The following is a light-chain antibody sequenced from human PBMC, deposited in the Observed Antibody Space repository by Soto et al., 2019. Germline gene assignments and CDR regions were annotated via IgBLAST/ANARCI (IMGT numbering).Light chain of an antibody. V-gene: IGKV3-20*01. Sequence: EIVMTQSPATLSVSPVERATLSCRASRSFASSYLAWYQHKPGQAPRLLIYAASIRATGVPDRFSGSGSGTDFTLTISRLEPEDSAVYYCQQYGASPPYTFGQGTKVDIK. CDR1: RSFASSY. CDR2: AAS. CDR3: QQYGASPPYT. J-gene: IGKJ2*01.